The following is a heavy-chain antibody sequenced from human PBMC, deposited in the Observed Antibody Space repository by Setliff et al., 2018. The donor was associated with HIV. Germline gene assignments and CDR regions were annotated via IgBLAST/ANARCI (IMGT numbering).Heavy chain of an antibody. CDR3: ARGRKRDGYNFYYYYMDV. D-gene: IGHD5-12*01. CDR1: GGSISSYY. Sequence: PSDTLSLTCTVSGGSISSYYWSWIRQPPGKGLEWIGYIYYSGSTNYNPSLKSRVTISVDTSKSQFSLKLSSVTAADTAVYYCARGRKRDGYNFYYYYMDVWDKGTTVTVSS. J-gene: IGHJ6*03. CDR2: IYYSGST. V-gene: IGHV4-59*12.